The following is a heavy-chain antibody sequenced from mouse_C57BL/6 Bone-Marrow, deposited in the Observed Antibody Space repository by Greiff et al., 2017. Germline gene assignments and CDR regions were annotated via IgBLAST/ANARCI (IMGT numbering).Heavy chain of an antibody. CDR1: GFTFSDYY. D-gene: IGHD2-2*01. J-gene: IGHJ2*01. V-gene: IGHV5-16*01. CDR2: INYDGSST. Sequence: EVQLVESEGGLVQPGSSMKLSCTASGFTFSDYYMAWVRQVPEKGLEWVANINYDGSSTYYLDSLKSRFIISRDNAKNILYLQMSSLKSEDTATYYCARGIYYGYDYYFDYWGQGTTLTVSS. CDR3: ARGIYYGYDYYFDY.